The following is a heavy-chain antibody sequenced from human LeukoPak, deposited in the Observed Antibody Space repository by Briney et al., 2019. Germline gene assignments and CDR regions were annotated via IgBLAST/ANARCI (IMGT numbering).Heavy chain of an antibody. CDR3: AKDIYSSGSHPSFDY. D-gene: IGHD6-19*01. V-gene: IGHV3-30*18. Sequence: GGSLRLSCAASGFTFSSYGMHWVRQAPGKGLEWVAVISYDGSNKYYADSVKGRFTISRDSAKNSLYLQMNSLRAEDTALYYCAKDIYSSGSHPSFDYWGQGTLVTVSS. CDR2: ISYDGSNK. J-gene: IGHJ4*02. CDR1: GFTFSSYG.